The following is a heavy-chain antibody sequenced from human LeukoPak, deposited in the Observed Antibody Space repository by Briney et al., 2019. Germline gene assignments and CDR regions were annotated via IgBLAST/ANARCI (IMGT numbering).Heavy chain of an antibody. CDR2: IKQDGTEK. J-gene: IGHJ5*02. D-gene: IGHD3-10*01. CDR3: AKDTYYYGSGKFDP. V-gene: IGHV3-7*03. Sequence: PGGSLRLSCGASGFSFTTYWMGWVRQAPGKGLEWVANIKQDGTEKYYVDSVKGRFAISRDNAKNSLYLQMNSLRAEDTAVYYCAKDTYYYGSGKFDPWGQGTLVTVSS. CDR1: GFSFTTYW.